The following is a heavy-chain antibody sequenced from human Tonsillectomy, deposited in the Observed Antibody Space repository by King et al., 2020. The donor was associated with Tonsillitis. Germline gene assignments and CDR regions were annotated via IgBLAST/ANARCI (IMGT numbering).Heavy chain of an antibody. CDR2: ISGSGGST. J-gene: IGHJ5*02. CDR3: AQDPIMALWFGELSNNWFDP. CDR1: GFTFSSYA. V-gene: IGHV3-23*04. Sequence: VQLVESGGGLVQPGGSLRLSCAASGFTFSSYAMSWVRQAPGKGLEWVSAISGSGGSTYYADSVKGRFTISRDNSKNTLYLQMNSLRAEDTAVYYCAQDPIMALWFGELSNNWFDPWGQGTLVTVSS. D-gene: IGHD3-10*01.